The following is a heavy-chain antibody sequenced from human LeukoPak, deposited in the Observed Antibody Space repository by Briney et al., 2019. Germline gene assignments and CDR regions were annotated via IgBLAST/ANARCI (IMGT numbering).Heavy chain of an antibody. CDR1: GYFISSGYY. Sequence: SETLPLTCTVSGYFISSGYYWGWIRQPPGKGLQWIGSIHHSGSTYYNPSLKSRVTISVDTSKNQFSLKLSSVTAADTAVYYCARNVVLGYYYYYYMDVWGKGTTVTVSS. CDR3: ARNVVLGYYYYYYMDV. J-gene: IGHJ6*03. D-gene: IGHD2-21*01. CDR2: IHHSGST. V-gene: IGHV4-38-2*02.